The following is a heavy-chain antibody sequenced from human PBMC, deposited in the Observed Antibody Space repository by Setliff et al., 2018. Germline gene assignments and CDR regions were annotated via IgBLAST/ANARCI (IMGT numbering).Heavy chain of an antibody. Sequence: SETLSLTCAVYGGSFSGYYWSWIRQPPGKGLEWIGEINHSGSTNYNPSLKSRVTISVDTSKNQFSLKLSSVTAADTAVYYCARGYGYSSGWYRVYFDYWGQGTLVSVSS. CDR1: GGSFSGYY. V-gene: IGHV4-34*01. J-gene: IGHJ4*02. CDR2: INHSGST. CDR3: ARGYGYSSGWYRVYFDY. D-gene: IGHD6-19*01.